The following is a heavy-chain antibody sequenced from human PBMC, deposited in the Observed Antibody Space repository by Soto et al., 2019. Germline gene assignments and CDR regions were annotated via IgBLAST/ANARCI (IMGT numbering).Heavy chain of an antibody. CDR1: GFTFSVSA. J-gene: IGHJ6*02. Sequence: QVQVVESGGGVVQPGTSLRLSCAASGFTFSVSAIHWVRQAPGKGLEWVAVISSDGSHQYYADSVRGRFTISRDNPTNTLYLQMNSLRAEDTAVYYCARPYCRSTRCYLYYYGMDVWGPGTTVTVSS. D-gene: IGHD2-2*01. CDR3: ARPYCRSTRCYLYYYGMDV. CDR2: ISSDGSHQ. V-gene: IGHV3-30-3*01.